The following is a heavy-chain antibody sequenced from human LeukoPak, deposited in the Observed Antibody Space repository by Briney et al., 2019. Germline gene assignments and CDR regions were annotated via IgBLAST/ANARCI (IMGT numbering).Heavy chain of an antibody. CDR2: ISSSGSTI. D-gene: IGHD4-17*01. CDR3: ASRLYGDAFDI. Sequence: GGSLRLSCAASGFTFSSYEMNWVRQAPGKGLEWVSYISSSGSTIYYANSVKGRFTISRDNAKNSLYLQMNSLRAEDTAVYYGASRLYGDAFDIWGEGTMVTVSS. CDR1: GFTFSSYE. J-gene: IGHJ3*02. V-gene: IGHV3-48*03.